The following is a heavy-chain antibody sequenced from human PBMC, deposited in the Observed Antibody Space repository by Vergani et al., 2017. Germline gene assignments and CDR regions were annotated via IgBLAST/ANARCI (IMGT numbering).Heavy chain of an antibody. Sequence: EVQLVESGGGLVKPGGSLRLSCAASGFTFSSYAMSWVRQAPGKGLEWVSAISGSGGSTYYADSVKGRFTISRDNSKNTLYLQMNSLRAEDTAVYYCAKAKYGSGSYLGYFDYWGQGTLVTVSS. CDR1: GFTFSSYA. J-gene: IGHJ4*02. V-gene: IGHV3-23*04. CDR2: ISGSGGST. D-gene: IGHD3-10*01. CDR3: AKAKYGSGSYLGYFDY.